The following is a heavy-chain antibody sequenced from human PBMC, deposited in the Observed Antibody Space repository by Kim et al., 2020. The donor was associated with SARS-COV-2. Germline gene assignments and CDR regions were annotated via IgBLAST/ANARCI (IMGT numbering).Heavy chain of an antibody. V-gene: IGHV3-13*01. J-gene: IGHJ4*02. CDR1: GFTFSSYD. D-gene: IGHD4-17*01. CDR3: ARAAVHYGDYIVDY. CDR2: IDTAGDT. Sequence: GGSLRLSCAASGFTFSSYDMHWVRQATGKGLEWVSAIDTAGDTYYPGSVKGRFTISRENAKNSLYLQMNSLRAGDTAVYYCARAAVHYGDYIVDYWGQGTLITVSS.